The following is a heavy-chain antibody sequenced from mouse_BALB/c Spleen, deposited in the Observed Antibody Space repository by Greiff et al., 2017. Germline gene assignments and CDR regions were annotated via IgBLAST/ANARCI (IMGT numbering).Heavy chain of an antibody. D-gene: IGHD2-3*01. J-gene: IGHJ4*01. CDR2: ISSGGST. CDR1: GFTFSSYA. V-gene: IGHV5-6-5*01. Sequence: EVMLVESGGGLVKPGGSLKLSCAASGFTFSSYAMSWVRQTPEKRLEWVASISSGGSTYYPDSVKGRFTISRDNARNILYLQMSSLRSEDTAMYYCARGKIYDSYYVGAMDYWGQGTSVTVSS. CDR3: ARGKIYDSYYVGAMDY.